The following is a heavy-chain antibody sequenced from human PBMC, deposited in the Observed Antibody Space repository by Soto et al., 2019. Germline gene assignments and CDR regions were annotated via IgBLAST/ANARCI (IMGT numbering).Heavy chain of an antibody. V-gene: IGHV4-59*01. D-gene: IGHD6-6*01. J-gene: IGHJ6*03. Sequence: QVQLQESGPGLVRPSETLSLTCDVSGGTMSGFCWSWIRQSPGKGLGWIGHVYYSGATDYNHSLKSRVTISEDTSRRQFSLKLNSVSAADTAVYYCARAGTAARRPGFYFFYMDVWGKGTTVTVFS. CDR3: ARAGTAARRPGFYFFYMDV. CDR2: VYYSGAT. CDR1: GGTMSGFC.